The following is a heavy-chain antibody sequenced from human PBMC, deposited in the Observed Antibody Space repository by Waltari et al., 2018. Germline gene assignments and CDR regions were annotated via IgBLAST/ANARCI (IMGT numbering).Heavy chain of an antibody. V-gene: IGHV1-3*01. CDR3: ARDGSGSYYMGPGP. Sequence: QVQLVQSGAEVKKPGASVKVSCKASGYTFTSYAMHWVRQAPGQRLEWMGWINAGNGNTKDSQKFQGRVTITRDTSASTAYMELSSLRSEDTAVYYCARDGSGSYYMGPGPWGQGTLVTVSS. CDR2: INAGNGNT. J-gene: IGHJ5*02. CDR1: GYTFTSYA. D-gene: IGHD3-10*01.